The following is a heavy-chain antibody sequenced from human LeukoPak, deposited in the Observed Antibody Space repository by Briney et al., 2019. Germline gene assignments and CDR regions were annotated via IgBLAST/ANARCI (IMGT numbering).Heavy chain of an antibody. D-gene: IGHD1-7*01. V-gene: IGHV4-34*01. Sequence: PSETLSLTCAVYGGSFSNYYWSWIRQPPGKGLEWIGEINDSGRTNYNPSIMSRVTVSVDTSKNQFSLRLTSVAATDTAVYYCARRWNYGRNYYIDVWGNGATVSVSS. CDR1: GGSFSNYY. CDR2: INDSGRT. CDR3: ARRWNYGRNYYIDV. J-gene: IGHJ6*03.